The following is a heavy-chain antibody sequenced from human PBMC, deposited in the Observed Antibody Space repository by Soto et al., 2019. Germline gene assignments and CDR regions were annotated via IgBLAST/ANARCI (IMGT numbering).Heavy chain of an antibody. D-gene: IGHD1-26*01. V-gene: IGHV3-33*01. J-gene: IGHJ4*02. CDR3: ARDQGGQSGHVIFDN. Sequence: QVQVVESGGGVVQPGRSLRRSCTASGFRFSDYVMHWVRQPPGKGLEWVAVIWWHGRDIFYEGSVKGRFTISRDNSKNTLYLQRNSLRVEDTAVYYCARDQGGQSGHVIFDNWGQGTLVTFSS. CDR1: GFRFSDYV. CDR2: IWWHGRDI.